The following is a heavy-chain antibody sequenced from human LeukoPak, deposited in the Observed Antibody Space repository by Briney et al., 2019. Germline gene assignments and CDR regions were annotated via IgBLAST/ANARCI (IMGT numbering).Heavy chain of an antibody. CDR2: IYPGDSDT. V-gene: IGHV5-51*01. D-gene: IGHD3-22*01. J-gene: IGHJ4*02. CDR1: GYSFSTYW. CDR3: ARRHDNTGYFVY. Sequence: GESLKISCKGSGYSFSTYWIGWVRQMPGEGLEWMGTIYPGDSDTRYSPSFQGQVTISADKSISTAYLQWSSLKASDTAMYYCARRHDNTGYFVYRGQGTLVTVSS.